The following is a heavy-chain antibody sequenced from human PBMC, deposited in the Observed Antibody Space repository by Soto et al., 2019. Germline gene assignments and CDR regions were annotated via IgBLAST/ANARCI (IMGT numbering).Heavy chain of an antibody. J-gene: IGHJ4*02. CDR3: AHKGYGDYPLDY. CDR2: IYWDGYK. CDR1: GFSLSTSGVG. Sequence: QITLKESGPTLVKPTQTLTLTCTFSGFSLSTSGVGVGWIRQSPGKALEWLAVIYWDGYKHYSPSLKSRLTITEDTSKNHVVLTMTNMDPVDTATYYCAHKGYGDYPLDYWGQGTLVTVSS. V-gene: IGHV2-5*02. D-gene: IGHD4-17*01.